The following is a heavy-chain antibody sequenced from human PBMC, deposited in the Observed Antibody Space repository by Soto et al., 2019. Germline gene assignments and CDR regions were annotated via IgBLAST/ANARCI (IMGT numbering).Heavy chain of an antibody. Sequence: EVQLVDSGGGLVQPGGSLRLSCAASGFTFSSYWMSWVRQASGKGLEWVANIKQSGSEKDYVDSVKGRFTISRDNAKNSLYLQMNSLRAEDTAVYYCARGNSDLDYWGQGTLVTVSS. V-gene: IGHV3-7*01. J-gene: IGHJ4*02. D-gene: IGHD2-21*01. CDR1: GFTFSSYW. CDR3: ARGNSDLDY. CDR2: IKQSGSEK.